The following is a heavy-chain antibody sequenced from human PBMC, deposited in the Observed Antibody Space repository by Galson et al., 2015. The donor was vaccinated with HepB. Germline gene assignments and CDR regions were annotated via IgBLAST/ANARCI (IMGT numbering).Heavy chain of an antibody. Sequence: SLRLSCAGSEFTFSNYAMSWVRQAPGKGLEWVPAISATGGNTYYTESVKGRFTISRDNSKNTLYLQMNSLRVEDTAIYYCAKDRAWGVDESRGVSDYWGQGTLVTVSS. V-gene: IGHV3-23*01. CDR1: EFTFSNYA. D-gene: IGHD3-10*01. CDR2: ISATGGNT. J-gene: IGHJ4*02. CDR3: AKDRAWGVDESRGVSDY.